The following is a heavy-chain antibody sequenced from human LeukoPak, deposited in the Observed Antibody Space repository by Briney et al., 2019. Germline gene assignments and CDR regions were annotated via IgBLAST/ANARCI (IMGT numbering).Heavy chain of an antibody. Sequence: SETLSLTCTVSGGSISSYYWSWIRQPPGKGLEWIGYIYYSGSTNYNPSLKSRVTISVDTSKNQFSLKLSSVAAADTAVYYCARGWYYFDYWGQGTLVTVSS. CDR1: GGSISSYY. CDR2: IYYSGST. J-gene: IGHJ4*02. V-gene: IGHV4-59*01. CDR3: ARGWYYFDY. D-gene: IGHD2-15*01.